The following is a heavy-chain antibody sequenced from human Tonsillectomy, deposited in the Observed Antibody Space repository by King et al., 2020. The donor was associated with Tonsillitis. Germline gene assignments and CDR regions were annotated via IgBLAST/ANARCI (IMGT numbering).Heavy chain of an antibody. CDR3: ASNPSGWYYFDY. J-gene: IGHJ4*02. V-gene: IGHV4-59*01. Sequence: VQLQESGPGLVKPSETLSLTCTVSGGSISSYYWSWIRQPPGKGLEWIGYIYYSGSTNYNPSLTSRVTISVDTSKNQFSLKLSSVTAADTAVYYCASNPSGWYYFDYWGQGTLVTVSS. D-gene: IGHD6-19*01. CDR1: GGSISSYY. CDR2: IYYSGST.